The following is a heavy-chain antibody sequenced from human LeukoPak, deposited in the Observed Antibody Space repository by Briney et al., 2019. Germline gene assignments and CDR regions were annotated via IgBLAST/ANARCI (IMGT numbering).Heavy chain of an antibody. J-gene: IGHJ4*02. CDR2: LYDRGSS. CDR3: ARGVGYDDTLGSYYGFFDY. V-gene: IGHV4-38-2*02. CDR1: GYSISRAYS. D-gene: IGHD3-22*01. Sequence: PSETLSLTCSVSGYSISRAYSWGWVRQPPGKGLEWIGSLYDRGSSYYNPSLKSRVTLSVDTSKNELSLQLNSVTAADTPVYFCARGVGYDDTLGSYYGFFDYWGQGTLVAVSS.